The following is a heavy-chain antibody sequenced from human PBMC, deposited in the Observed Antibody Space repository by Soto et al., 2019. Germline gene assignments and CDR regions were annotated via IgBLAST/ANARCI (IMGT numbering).Heavy chain of an antibody. D-gene: IGHD1-26*01. V-gene: IGHV4-34*01. Sequence: PSETLSLTCVVYGGSFSGFYWSWIRQSPGKGLEWIGEIDHSGYTSYNPSLKSRVTISADTSKNQFSLKLSSVTAADTAVYYCAGAWEHLYFDYWGQGTLVTVSS. J-gene: IGHJ4*02. CDR1: GGSFSGFY. CDR3: AGAWEHLYFDY. CDR2: IDHSGYT.